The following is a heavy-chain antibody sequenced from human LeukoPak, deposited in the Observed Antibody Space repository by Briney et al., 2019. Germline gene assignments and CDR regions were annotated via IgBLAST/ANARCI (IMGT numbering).Heavy chain of an antibody. D-gene: IGHD5-18*01. CDR3: ARGGSYGYLGY. V-gene: IGHV4-38-2*02. J-gene: IGHJ4*02. CDR1: GYSISSGYY. CDR2: INHSGST. Sequence: SETLSLTCTVSGYSISSGYYWSWIRQPPGKGLEWIGEINHSGSTNYNPSLKSRVTISVDTSKNQFSLKLSSVTAADTAVYYCARGGSYGYLGYWGQGTLVTVSS.